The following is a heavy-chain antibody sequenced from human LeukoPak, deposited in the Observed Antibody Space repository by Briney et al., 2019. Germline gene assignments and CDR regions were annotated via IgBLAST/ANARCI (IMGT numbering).Heavy chain of an antibody. D-gene: IGHD5-12*01. CDR3: ARDRGLYSGYDLSYFDY. J-gene: IGHJ4*02. CDR2: TWYDGSNK. V-gene: IGHV3-33*01. CDR1: GFTFRSYG. Sequence: GGSLRLSCAASGFTFRSYGMHWVRQAPGKGLEWVAVTWYDGSNKYYADSVKGRFTISRDNSKNTLYLQMNSLRAEDTAVYYCARDRGLYSGYDLSYFDYWGQGTLVTVSS.